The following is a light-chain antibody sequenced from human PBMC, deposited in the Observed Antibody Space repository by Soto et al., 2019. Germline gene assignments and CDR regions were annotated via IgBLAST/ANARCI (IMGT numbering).Light chain of an antibody. CDR2: DVS. V-gene: IGLV2-14*01. CDR1: SSDVGGYNY. J-gene: IGLJ2*01. Sequence: QSALTQPASVSGSPGQSITISCTGTSSDVGGYNYVSWYQQHPGKAPKVMIYDVSNRPSGVSNRFSGSKSGNTASLTISGLQAEDEADYYCGSYTSSSTVVFGGGTKLNVL. CDR3: GSYTSSSTVV.